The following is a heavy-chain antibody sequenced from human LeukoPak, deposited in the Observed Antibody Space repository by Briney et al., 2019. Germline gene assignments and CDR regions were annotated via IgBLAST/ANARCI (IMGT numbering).Heavy chain of an antibody. CDR2: IYRSGST. CDR3: ARGTYGYYMDV. D-gene: IGHD4-17*01. V-gene: IGHV4-38-2*02. J-gene: IGHJ6*03. CDR1: NYSISNSLY. Sequence: SETLSLTCSGSNYSISNSLYWGWLRQPPGKGLEWIGSIYRSGSTFYNPSLKSRVTISLDTSKNQFSLKLSSVTAADTAVYFCARGTYGYYMDVWGKGATVTVSS.